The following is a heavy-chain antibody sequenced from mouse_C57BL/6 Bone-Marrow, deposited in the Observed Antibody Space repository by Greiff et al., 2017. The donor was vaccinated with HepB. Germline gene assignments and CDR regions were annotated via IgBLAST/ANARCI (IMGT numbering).Heavy chain of an antibody. CDR2: IDPENGDT. V-gene: IGHV14-4*01. Sequence: EAKLQESGAELVRPGASVKLSCTASGFNIKDDYMHWVKQRPEQGLEWIGWIDPENGDTEYASKFQGKATITADISSNTAYLQLSSLTSEDTAVYYCTTDDRLAWFAYWGQGTLVTVSA. D-gene: IGHD2-3*01. CDR1: GFNIKDDY. CDR3: TTDDRLAWFAY. J-gene: IGHJ3*01.